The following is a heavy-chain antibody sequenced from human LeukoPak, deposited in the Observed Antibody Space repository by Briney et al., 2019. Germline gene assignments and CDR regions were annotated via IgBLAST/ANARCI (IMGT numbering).Heavy chain of an antibody. CDR3: AKGKGRRGQWLVLYMDV. D-gene: IGHD6-19*01. J-gene: IGHJ6*03. CDR2: ISGSGGST. Sequence: GGSLRLSCAACGFTFSSYAMSWVRQAPGKGLEWVSAISGSGGSTYYADSVKGRFAISRDNSKNTLYLQMNSLRAEDTAVYYCAKGKGRRGQWLVLYMDVWGKGTTVTVSS. CDR1: GFTFSSYA. V-gene: IGHV3-23*01.